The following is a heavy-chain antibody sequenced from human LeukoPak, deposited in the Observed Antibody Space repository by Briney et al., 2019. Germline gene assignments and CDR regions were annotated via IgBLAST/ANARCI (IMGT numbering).Heavy chain of an antibody. Sequence: SETLSLTCTVSGGSISSSSYYWGWIRQPPGKGLEWIGSIYYSGSTYYNPSLKSRVTISVDTSKNQFSLKLSSVTAADTAVYYCARVFGRRMYYYGSGSFDYWGQGTLVAVSS. V-gene: IGHV4-39*01. CDR3: ARVFGRRMYYYGSGSFDY. D-gene: IGHD3-10*01. J-gene: IGHJ4*02. CDR2: IYYSGST. CDR1: GGSISSSSYY.